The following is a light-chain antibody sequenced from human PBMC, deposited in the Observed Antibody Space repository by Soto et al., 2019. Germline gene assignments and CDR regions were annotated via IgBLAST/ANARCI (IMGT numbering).Light chain of an antibody. CDR3: QQYGSLPRT. CDR1: ESVSSSF. V-gene: IGKV3-20*01. CDR2: AAS. J-gene: IGKJ1*01. Sequence: EIVLTQSPGTLSLSPGERATLSCRASESVSSSFLAWYQQRPGQAPRLLITAASSRATGIPDRFSGSGSGIDFTLTISRLEPEDFAVYYCQQYGSLPRTFGQGTKV.